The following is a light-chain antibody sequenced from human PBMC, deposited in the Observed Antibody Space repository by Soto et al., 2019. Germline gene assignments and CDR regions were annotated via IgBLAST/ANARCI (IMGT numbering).Light chain of an antibody. CDR3: CSYAGSQV. V-gene: IGLV2-23*01. J-gene: IGLJ2*01. CDR2: EGS. Sequence: QSALTQPASVSGSPGQSITLSCTGTSSDVGSYNLVSWYQQHPGKAPKLMIYEGSKRPSGVSNRFSGSKSGNTASLTISGLQAEDEADYYGCSYAGSQVFGGGTKLTVL. CDR1: SSDVGSYNL.